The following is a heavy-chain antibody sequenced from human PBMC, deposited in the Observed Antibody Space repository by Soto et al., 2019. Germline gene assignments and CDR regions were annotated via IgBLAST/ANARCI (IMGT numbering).Heavy chain of an antibody. Sequence: GGSLRLSCAASGFTFSPYWMHWVRQGPGKGLVWVSHINGDGSTTAYADSVKGRFTISRDNAKNTLYLEINSLRADDTAVYYCARDRGYPDSFNVWGQGTVVTVSS. CDR1: GFTFSPYW. D-gene: IGHD3-22*01. CDR3: ARDRGYPDSFNV. V-gene: IGHV3-74*01. CDR2: INGDGSTT. J-gene: IGHJ3*01.